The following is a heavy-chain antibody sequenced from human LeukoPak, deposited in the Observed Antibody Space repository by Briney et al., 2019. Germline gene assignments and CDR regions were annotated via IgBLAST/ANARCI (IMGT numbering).Heavy chain of an antibody. V-gene: IGHV1-18*01. CDR1: GYTFTSYG. Sequence: ASVKVSCKASGYTFTSYGISWVRQAPGQGLEWMGWISAYNGNTNYAQKLQGRVTMTTDTSTSTAYMELRSLRSDDTAVYYCARDIPAWEPWVLVAFDIWGQGTMVTVSS. J-gene: IGHJ3*02. CDR2: ISAYNGNT. CDR3: ARDIPAWEPWVLVAFDI. D-gene: IGHD1-26*01.